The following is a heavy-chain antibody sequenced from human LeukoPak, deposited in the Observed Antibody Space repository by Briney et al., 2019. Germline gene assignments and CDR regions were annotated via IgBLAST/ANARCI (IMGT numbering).Heavy chain of an antibody. Sequence: KPSETLSLTCTVSGGSISSSSYYWGWIRQPPGKGLEWIGSIYYSGSTYYNPSLKSRVTIPVDTSKNQFSLKLSSVTAADTAVYYWARGSKIGGQLWLRWGQGTLVTVSP. V-gene: IGHV4-39*07. J-gene: IGHJ4*02. CDR1: GGSISSSSYY. D-gene: IGHD5-18*01. CDR2: IYYSGST. CDR3: ARGSKIGGQLWLR.